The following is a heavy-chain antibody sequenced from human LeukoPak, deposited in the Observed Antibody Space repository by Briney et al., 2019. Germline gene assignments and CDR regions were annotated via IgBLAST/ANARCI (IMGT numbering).Heavy chain of an antibody. CDR1: GYTFTGYY. D-gene: IGHD2-2*01. J-gene: IGHJ3*02. CDR3: ARGPPDRADIVVVPAGAFDI. Sequence: GASVKVSCKASGYTFTGYYMHWVRQAPGQGLEWMGRINPNSGGTNYAQKIQGRVTMTRDTSISTAYMELSRLRSDDTAVYYCARGPPDRADIVVVPAGAFDIWGQGTMVTVSS. CDR2: INPNSGGT. V-gene: IGHV1-2*06.